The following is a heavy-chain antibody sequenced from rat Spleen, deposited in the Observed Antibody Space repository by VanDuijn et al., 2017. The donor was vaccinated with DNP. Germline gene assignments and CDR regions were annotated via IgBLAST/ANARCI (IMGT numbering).Heavy chain of an antibody. D-gene: IGHD1-6*01. J-gene: IGHJ2*01. CDR3: TRSIYTTDYYYVVFDY. V-gene: IGHV2S63*01. CDR1: GFSLTDYS. CDR2: IWSGGNT. Sequence: EVQLKESGPGLVQPSQTLSLTCTVSGFSLTDYSVHWVRQSPGKGLEWMAVIWSGGNTDYNSALKSRLSISRDTSKSQVFLKVKSLKTEDTGIYYCTRSIYTTDYYYVVFDYWGQGVMVTVSS.